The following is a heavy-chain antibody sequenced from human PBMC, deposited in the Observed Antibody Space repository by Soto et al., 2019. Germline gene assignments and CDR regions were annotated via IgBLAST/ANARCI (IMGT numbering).Heavy chain of an antibody. Sequence: QVQLVQSGAEVKKPGASVRVSCQTSAYTFTNYAVSWVRQAPGQGLEWMGWISGDNGNTIYAQKFQGRVTMTTDTSTRKAYMELRSLRSXDTAVYYCATGLLGYCSGGSCYSDSWGQGTLVTVSS. D-gene: IGHD2-15*01. J-gene: IGHJ4*02. V-gene: IGHV1-18*01. CDR3: ATGLLGYCSGGSCYSDS. CDR1: AYTFTNYA. CDR2: ISGDNGNT.